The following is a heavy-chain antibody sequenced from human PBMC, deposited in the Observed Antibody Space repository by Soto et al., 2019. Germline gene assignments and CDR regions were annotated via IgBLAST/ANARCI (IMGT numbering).Heavy chain of an antibody. CDR1: GGSISSSSYY. CDR3: ARSSAYSSSWAGVWFDP. Sequence: SETLSLTCTVSGGSISSSSYYWGWIRQPPGKGLEWIGSIYYSGSTYYNPSLKSRVTISVDTSKNQFSLKLSSVTAADTAVYYCARSSAYSSSWAGVWFDPWGQGTLVTVSS. J-gene: IGHJ5*02. V-gene: IGHV4-39*01. D-gene: IGHD6-13*01. CDR2: IYYSGST.